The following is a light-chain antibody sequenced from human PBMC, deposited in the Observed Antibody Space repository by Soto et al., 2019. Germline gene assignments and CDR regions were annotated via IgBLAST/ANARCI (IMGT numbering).Light chain of an antibody. CDR1: SSDVGDYNY. CDR2: DVS. V-gene: IGLV2-11*01. Sequence: QSALTQPRSVSGSPGQSVTISCTGTSSDVGDYNYVSWYQQHPGKAPKLMIYDVSKRPSGVPDRFSGSKSGNTASLPISGLQAEDEADYYCCSYAGSYSLYVFGTGTKLTVL. J-gene: IGLJ1*01. CDR3: CSYAGSYSLYV.